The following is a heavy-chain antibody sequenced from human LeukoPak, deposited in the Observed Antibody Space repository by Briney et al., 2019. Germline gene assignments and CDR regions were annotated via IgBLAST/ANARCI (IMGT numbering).Heavy chain of an antibody. CDR3: Y. Sequence: TSETLSLTCTVSGGSLSSGTHYWSWIRQPPGKGLEWIGYIYYTGITNYNPSLKSRVSMSLDTSKNQCALKLASVTAADKDVYCDYWGQGTLVTVSS. V-gene: IGHV4-61*01. J-gene: IGHJ4*02. CDR1: GGSLSSGTHY. CDR2: IYYTGIT.